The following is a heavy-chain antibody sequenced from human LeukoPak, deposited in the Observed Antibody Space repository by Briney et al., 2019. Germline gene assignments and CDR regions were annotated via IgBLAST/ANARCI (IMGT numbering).Heavy chain of an antibody. D-gene: IGHD3-22*01. Sequence: GESLQISCQGSGYSFTSYWIGWVRQMPGKGLEWMGIIYPGDSDTRYSPSFQGQVTISADKSISTAYLQWSSLKASDTAMYYCARRLYYYDSSGYGYYFDYWGQGTLVTVSS. CDR3: ARRLYYYDSSGYGYYFDY. CDR2: IYPGDSDT. V-gene: IGHV5-51*01. J-gene: IGHJ4*02. CDR1: GYSFTSYW.